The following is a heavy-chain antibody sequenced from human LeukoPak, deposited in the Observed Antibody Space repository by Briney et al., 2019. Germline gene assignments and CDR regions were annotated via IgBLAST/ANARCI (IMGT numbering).Heavy chain of an antibody. Sequence: SETLSRTCAVYGGSFSGYYWSWIRQPPGKGLEWIGEINHSGSTNYNPSLKSRVTISVDTSKNQFSLKLSSVTAADTAVYYCARALGIVVVPAAILYWYFDLWGRGTLVTVSS. V-gene: IGHV4-34*01. D-gene: IGHD2-2*03. CDR2: INHSGST. CDR3: ARALGIVVVPAAILYWYFDL. J-gene: IGHJ2*01. CDR1: GGSFSGYY.